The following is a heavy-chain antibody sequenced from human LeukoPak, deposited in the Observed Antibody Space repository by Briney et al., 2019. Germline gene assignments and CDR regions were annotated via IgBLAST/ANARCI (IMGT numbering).Heavy chain of an antibody. J-gene: IGHJ6*03. Sequence: PGRSLRLSCAASGFTFSSYAMHWVRQAPGKGLEWVAVISYDGRNKYYADSVKRRFTISRDNSKTTLYLQMNSLRAEDTAVYYCARVSTVLTPGAMDVWGKGTTVTVSS. V-gene: IGHV3-30*04. D-gene: IGHD4-23*01. CDR3: ARVSTVLTPGAMDV. CDR1: GFTFSSYA. CDR2: ISYDGRNK.